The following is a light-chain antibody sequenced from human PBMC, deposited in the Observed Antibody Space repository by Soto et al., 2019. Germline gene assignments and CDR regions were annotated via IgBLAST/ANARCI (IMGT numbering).Light chain of an antibody. V-gene: IGLV4-69*02. Sequence: QLVLTQSPSASASLGASVKLTCTLSSGHSSYAIAWHQQQPEKGPRSLMKLNSDGSHNKGDGIPDRFSGSSSGAERYLTISSLQSEDEADYYCQTWGTGIQVVGGGTKVTVL. CDR3: QTWGTGIQV. CDR2: LNSDGSH. CDR1: SGHSSYA. J-gene: IGLJ3*02.